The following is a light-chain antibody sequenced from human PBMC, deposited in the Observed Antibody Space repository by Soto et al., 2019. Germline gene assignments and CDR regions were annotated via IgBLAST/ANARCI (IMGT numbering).Light chain of an antibody. CDR2: RAS. J-gene: IGKJ1*01. Sequence: DIQMTQSPSTLSASIGDRVTITCRASQSISDWLAWYQQKPGKAPKLLIYRASNLESGVPSRFSGSGSGTEFTLTISSLQPYDFATYDCQQYNGYSRAFGQGTKVAIK. V-gene: IGKV1-5*03. CDR3: QQYNGYSRA. CDR1: QSISDW.